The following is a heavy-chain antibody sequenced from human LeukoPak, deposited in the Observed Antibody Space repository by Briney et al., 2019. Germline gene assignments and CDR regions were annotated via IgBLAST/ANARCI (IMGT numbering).Heavy chain of an antibody. CDR1: GGSIGSHY. D-gene: IGHD3-3*02. V-gene: IGHV4-59*11. CDR2: VYDIGST. J-gene: IGHJ6*03. CDR3: ARAFYPGYYSYMAV. Sequence: SETLSLTCTVSGGSIGSHYWTWIRQTPGKGLEWIGYVYDIGSTKYNPSLKSRVTISVDTSKNQFSLRLSSVTAADTAVYYCARAFYPGYYSYMAVWGKGTTVTVSS.